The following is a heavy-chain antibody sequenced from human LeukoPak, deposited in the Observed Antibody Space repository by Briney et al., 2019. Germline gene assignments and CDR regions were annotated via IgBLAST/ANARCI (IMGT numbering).Heavy chain of an antibody. Sequence: PSETLSLTCTVSGGSVSSGSFHWRWIRQPPGKGLEWIGYIYYSGSTNYNPSLKSRVTMSIDTSKNQFSLKLSSVTAADTAVYYCARGFGFGEPTFDYWGQGTLVTVSS. V-gene: IGHV4-61*01. CDR3: ARGFGFGEPTFDY. CDR2: IYYSGST. CDR1: GGSVSSGSFH. D-gene: IGHD3-10*01. J-gene: IGHJ4*02.